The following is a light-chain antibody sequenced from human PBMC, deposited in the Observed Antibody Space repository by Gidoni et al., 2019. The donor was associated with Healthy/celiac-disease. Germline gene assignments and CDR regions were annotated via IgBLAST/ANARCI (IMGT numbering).Light chain of an antibody. J-gene: IGKJ4*01. CDR3: QQYYRYPLT. CDR2: AAY. V-gene: IGKV1-8*01. CDR1: QGISSY. Sequence: AIRLTHSPSSLSASTGDRVTITCRASQGISSYLAWYQQKPGKAPKLLIYAAYTLQSGVPSRFSGSGSGTDFTLTISCLQSEDFATYYCQQYYRYPLTFGGGTKVEIK.